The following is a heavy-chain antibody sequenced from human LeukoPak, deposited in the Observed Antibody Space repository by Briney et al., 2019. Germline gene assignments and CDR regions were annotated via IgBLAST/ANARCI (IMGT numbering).Heavy chain of an antibody. V-gene: IGHV3-11*01. CDR3: AGTIRGRPVDY. Sequence: GFLRLSCAASGFTFSDYYMSWIRQAPGKGLEWVSYISSSGSTIYYADSVKGRFTISRDNAKNSLYPQMNSLRAEDTAVYYCAGTIRGRPVDYWGQGTLVTVSS. J-gene: IGHJ4*02. CDR2: ISSSGSTI. CDR1: GFTFSDYY. D-gene: IGHD3-10*01.